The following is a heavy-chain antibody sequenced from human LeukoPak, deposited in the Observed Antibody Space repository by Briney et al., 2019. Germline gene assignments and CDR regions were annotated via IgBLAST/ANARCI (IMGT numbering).Heavy chain of an antibody. Sequence: ASVKVSCKASGYTFTDYYIHWVRQAPGQGLEWRGWINPIFGGTNYAQKFQGRVTMTTDTSISTAYMELSRLRSDDTAVYYCAPLTGDEHYFDSWGQGTLVSVSS. CDR3: APLTGDEHYFDS. CDR2: INPIFGGT. V-gene: IGHV1-2*02. J-gene: IGHJ4*02. D-gene: IGHD7-27*01. CDR1: GYTFTDYY.